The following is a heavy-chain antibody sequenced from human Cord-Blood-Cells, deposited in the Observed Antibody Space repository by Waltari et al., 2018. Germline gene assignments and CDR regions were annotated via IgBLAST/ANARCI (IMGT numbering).Heavy chain of an antibody. CDR3: ATDQLGYDAFDI. J-gene: IGHJ3*02. CDR2: FDPEDGET. Sequence: QVQLVQSGAEVKKPGASVKVSCKVSGYTLTELSMHWVRQAPGKGLEWMGGFDPEDGETNDAQKFQGRVTMTEDTSTDTAYMELSSLRSEDTAVYYCATDQLGYDAFDIWGQGTMVTVSS. V-gene: IGHV1-24*01. D-gene: IGHD1-1*01. CDR1: GYTLTELS.